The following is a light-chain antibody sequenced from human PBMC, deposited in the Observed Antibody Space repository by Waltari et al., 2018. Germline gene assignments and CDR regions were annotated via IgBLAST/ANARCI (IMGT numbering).Light chain of an antibody. Sequence: DVVMMQSPLSLPITPGQSASMTCRSSQSLLNSDGNSYLSWFLQKPGQPPRRLIYNVSKRDAGVPDRFGGSGAGTDFTLNISRVEPDDVGIYFCMQGSHFPWTFGQGTKVEIK. V-gene: IGKV2-30*01. CDR1: QSLLNSDGNSY. CDR2: NVS. CDR3: MQGSHFPWT. J-gene: IGKJ1*01.